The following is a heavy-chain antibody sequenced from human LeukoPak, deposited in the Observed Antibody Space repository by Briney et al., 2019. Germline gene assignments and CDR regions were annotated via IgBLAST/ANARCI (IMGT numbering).Heavy chain of an antibody. CDR3: ARSPHILTGENIDF. CDR1: GYTFTDYY. CDR2: INPNSGGT. D-gene: IGHD3-9*01. V-gene: IGHV1-2*02. Sequence: ASVKVSCKASGYTFTDYYIHWVRQAPGQGLEWVGWINPNSGGTNYAQKFYARVTMTRDTSISTAYMELSRLRSDDTAVFYCARSPHILTGENIDFWGQGTLVTVSS. J-gene: IGHJ4*02.